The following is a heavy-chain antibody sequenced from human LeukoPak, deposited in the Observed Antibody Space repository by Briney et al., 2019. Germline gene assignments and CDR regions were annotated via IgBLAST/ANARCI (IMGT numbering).Heavy chain of an antibody. Sequence: GGSLRLSCTASGFTFGDYAMSWFRQAPGKGLEWVGFIRSKAYGGTTEYAASVKGRFTISGDDSKSIAYLQMNSLKTEDTAVYYCTRVGYGAWFDPWGQGTLVTVSS. CDR2: IRSKAYGGTT. CDR1: GFTFGDYA. V-gene: IGHV3-49*03. CDR3: TRVGYGAWFDP. J-gene: IGHJ5*02. D-gene: IGHD4-17*01.